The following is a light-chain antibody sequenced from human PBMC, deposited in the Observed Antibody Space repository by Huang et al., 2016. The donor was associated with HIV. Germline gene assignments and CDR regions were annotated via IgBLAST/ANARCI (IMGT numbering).Light chain of an antibody. CDR1: QSLLNSTGYKY. V-gene: IGKV2-28*01. CDR2: LGS. Sequence: DIVMTQSPLSLPVTPGEPASIYCKSSQSLLNSTGYKYLDWYLQKPGQSPQLRIYLGSDRASGVPDRFSGSGSGTDFTLKISRVEAEDVGVYYCMQSLEAPYTFGQGTKLEIK. J-gene: IGKJ2*01. CDR3: MQSLEAPYT.